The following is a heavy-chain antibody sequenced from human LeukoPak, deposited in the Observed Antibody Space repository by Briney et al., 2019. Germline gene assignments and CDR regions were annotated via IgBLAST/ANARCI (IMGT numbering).Heavy chain of an antibody. D-gene: IGHD5-12*01. CDR3: ARDVGATITRSYYMDV. CDR1: GYTFTGYY. V-gene: IGHV1-2*02. J-gene: IGHJ6*03. CDR2: INPNSGGT. Sequence: GASVKVSCKASGYTFTGYYMHWVRQAPGQGLEWMGWINPNSGGTNYAQKFQGRVTMTRDTSISTAYMELSRLRSDDTAVYYCARDVGATITRSYYMDVWGKGTTVTVSS.